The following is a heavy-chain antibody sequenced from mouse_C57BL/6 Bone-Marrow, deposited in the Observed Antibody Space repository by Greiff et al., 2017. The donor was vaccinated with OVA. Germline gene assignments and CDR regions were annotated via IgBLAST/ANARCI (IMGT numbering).Heavy chain of an antibody. Sequence: QVQLQQPGAELVRPGSSVKLSCKASGYTFTSYWMHWVKQRPIQGLEWIGNIDPSDSETHYNQKFKDKATLTVDKSSSTAYMQLSSLTSKDSAVYYCARCHYYGSSCVGWYFDVWGTGTTVTVSS. CDR2: IDPSDSET. CDR1: GYTFTSYW. V-gene: IGHV1-52*01. J-gene: IGHJ1*03. D-gene: IGHD1-1*01. CDR3: ARCHYYGSSCVGWYFDV.